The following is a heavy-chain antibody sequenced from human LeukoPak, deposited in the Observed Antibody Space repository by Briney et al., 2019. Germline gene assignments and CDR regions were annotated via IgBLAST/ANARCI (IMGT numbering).Heavy chain of an antibody. J-gene: IGHJ4*02. CDR3: ARGVYIAAAQYAY. Sequence: SETLSLTCTVSGGSISSYYWSWVRRPPGKGLEWIGYIYYSGTTNYNPSLKSRVTISVDTSKNQFSLKLSSVTAADTAVYYRARGVYIAAAQYAYWGQGTLVTVSS. CDR1: GGSISSYY. V-gene: IGHV4-59*01. D-gene: IGHD6-13*01. CDR2: IYYSGTT.